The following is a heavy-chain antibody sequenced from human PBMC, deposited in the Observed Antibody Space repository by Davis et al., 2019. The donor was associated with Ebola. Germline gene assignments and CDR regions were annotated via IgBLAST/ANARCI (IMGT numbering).Heavy chain of an antibody. CDR1: GFTFSSYS. CDR3: AREPSFDWLLDFDY. J-gene: IGHJ4*02. V-gene: IGHV3-21*01. D-gene: IGHD3-9*01. CDR2: ISSSSSYI. Sequence: PGGSLRLSCAASGFTFSSYSMNWVRQAPGKGLEWVSSISSSSSYIYYADSVKGRFTISRDNAKNSLYLQMNSLRAEDTAVYYCAREPSFDWLLDFDYWGQGTLVTVSS.